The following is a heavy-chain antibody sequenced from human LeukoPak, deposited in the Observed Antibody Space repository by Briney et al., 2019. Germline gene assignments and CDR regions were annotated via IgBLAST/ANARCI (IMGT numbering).Heavy chain of an antibody. CDR1: RNTCIHAW. V-gene: IGHV3-15*01. J-gene: IGHJ3*02. Sequence: GSLGLYSTDSRNTCIHAWMSLVGQSPLHRLAPACRIKSKTDGGTTDYAAPVKGRFTISRDDSKDMLYLQMNSLKTEDTAVYYCTTEGIAVAVDAFDIWGQGTMVTVSS. CDR3: TTEGIAVAVDAFDI. D-gene: IGHD6-19*01. CDR2: IKSKTDGGTT.